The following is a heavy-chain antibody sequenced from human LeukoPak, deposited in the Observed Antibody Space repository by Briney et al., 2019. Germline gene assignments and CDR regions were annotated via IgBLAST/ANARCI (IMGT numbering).Heavy chain of an antibody. Sequence: GGSLTLSCAASGFTFSSYEMNWVRQAPGKGLEWVSYISSSGSTIYYADSVKSRFTISSDKAKNSLCPQMSSLRAEDTAVYCCARGFPFRIVGAQGGDFDYWGQGTLVTVSS. V-gene: IGHV3-48*03. D-gene: IGHD1-26*01. J-gene: IGHJ4*02. CDR2: ISSSGSTI. CDR1: GFTFSSYE. CDR3: ARGFPFRIVGAQGGDFDY.